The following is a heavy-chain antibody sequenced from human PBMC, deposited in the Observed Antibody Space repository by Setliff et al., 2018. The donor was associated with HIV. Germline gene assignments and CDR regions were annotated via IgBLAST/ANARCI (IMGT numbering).Heavy chain of an antibody. Sequence: SETLSLTCTVSGGSISSFSYYWAWIRQSPGEGLGWIGNVYHSGGTDYNPSLRSRVSISVDTSTNQFSLSLASVTAADTAVYYCTRRFEKWLAFDYWGQGTLVTVSS. CDR3: TRRFEKWLAFDY. J-gene: IGHJ4*02. V-gene: IGHV4-39*01. D-gene: IGHD6-19*01. CDR1: GGSISSFSYY. CDR2: VYHSGGT.